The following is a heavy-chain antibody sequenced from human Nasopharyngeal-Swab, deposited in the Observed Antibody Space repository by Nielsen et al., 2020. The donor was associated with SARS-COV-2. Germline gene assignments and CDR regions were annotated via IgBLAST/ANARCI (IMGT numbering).Heavy chain of an antibody. V-gene: IGHV4-39*07. CDR3: ASSSWDNWFDP. CDR2: IYYSGST. J-gene: IGHJ5*02. D-gene: IGHD6-13*01. Sequence: RHAPGKGLEWIGSIYYSGSTYYNPSLKSRVTISVDTSKNQFSLKLSSVTAADTAVYYCASSSWDNWFDPWGQGTLVTVSS.